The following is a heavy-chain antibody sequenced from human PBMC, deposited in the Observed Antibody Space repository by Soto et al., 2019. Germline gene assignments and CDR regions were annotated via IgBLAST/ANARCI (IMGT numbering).Heavy chain of an antibody. CDR3: ASAKYSSSWDPGAFDI. J-gene: IGHJ3*02. V-gene: IGHV1-46*03. CDR2: INPSGGST. CDR1: GYTFTSYY. D-gene: IGHD6-13*01. Sequence: ASVKVSCKASGYTFTSYYMHWVRQAPGQGLEWMGIINPSGGSTSYAQKFQGRVTMTRDTSTSTVYMELSSLRSEDTAVYYCASAKYSSSWDPGAFDIWGQGTMATVSS.